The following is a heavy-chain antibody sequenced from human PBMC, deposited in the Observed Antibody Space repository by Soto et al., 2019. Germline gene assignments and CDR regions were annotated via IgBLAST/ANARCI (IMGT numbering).Heavy chain of an antibody. J-gene: IGHJ6*02. CDR3: ARDCSGGSCYPGMDV. Sequence: EVQLVESGGGLVKPGGSLRLSCAASGFNFNSYTINWVRQAPGKRLEWLSSISSSGYIFSTDSVRVRFTISRDNATNSVYMQINSLRAEETAVYFCARDCSGGSCYPGMDVWGQATTVTVSS. CDR2: ISSSGYI. V-gene: IGHV3-21*01. D-gene: IGHD2-15*01. CDR1: GFNFNSYT.